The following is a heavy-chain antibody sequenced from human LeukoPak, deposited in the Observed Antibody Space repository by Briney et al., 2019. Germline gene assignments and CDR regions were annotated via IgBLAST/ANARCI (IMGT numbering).Heavy chain of an antibody. CDR3: ARDYGGDYVHYFDY. Sequence: GASVKVSCKASGGTFSSYAISWVRQPPGQGLEWMGGTIPIFGTANYAQKFQGRVTITADESTSTAYMELSSLRSEDAAVYYCARDYGGDYVHYFDYWGQGALVTVSS. CDR2: TIPIFGTA. V-gene: IGHV1-69*13. D-gene: IGHD4-17*01. J-gene: IGHJ4*02. CDR1: GGTFSSYA.